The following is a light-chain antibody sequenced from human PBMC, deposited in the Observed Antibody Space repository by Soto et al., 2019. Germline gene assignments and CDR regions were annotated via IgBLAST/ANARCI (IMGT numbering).Light chain of an antibody. CDR3: QQYGSSPALT. Sequence: EVVMTQSPATLSVSRGERATLSCRASQSVRSHLAWYQRKPGQAPRLLIYGASSRATGIPDRFSGSGSGTDFTLTISRLEPEDFAVYYCQQYGSSPALTFGGGTKVDIK. CDR2: GAS. V-gene: IGKV3-20*01. J-gene: IGKJ4*01. CDR1: QSVRSH.